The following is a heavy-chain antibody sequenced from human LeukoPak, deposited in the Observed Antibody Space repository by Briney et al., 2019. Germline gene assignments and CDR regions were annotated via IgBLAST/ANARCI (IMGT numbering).Heavy chain of an antibody. CDR3: AREGGIYYDSSGYYLFDY. CDR1: GFTFSSYR. J-gene: IGHJ4*02. D-gene: IGHD3-22*01. Sequence: GGSLRLSCAASGFTFSSYRMNWVRQAPGKGLEWVSSISSSSSYIYYADSVKGRFTISRDNAKNSLYLQMNSLRAEDTAVYYCAREGGIYYDSSGYYLFDYWGQGTLVTVSS. V-gene: IGHV3-21*01. CDR2: ISSSSSYI.